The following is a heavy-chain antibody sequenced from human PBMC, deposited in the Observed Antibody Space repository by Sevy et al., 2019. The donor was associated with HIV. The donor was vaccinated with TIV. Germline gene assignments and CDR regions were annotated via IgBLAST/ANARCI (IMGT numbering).Heavy chain of an antibody. CDR3: ASKRGYNDGPFDY. J-gene: IGHJ4*02. V-gene: IGHV4-30-4*01. CDR2: IHYTGGT. D-gene: IGHD5-12*01. Sequence: SETLSLTCTVSGGSFTSSDSYWSWIRQPPGEGLEWIGYIHYTGGTYYNPFLKSRVAMSVDTSEKQFSLKLSFLTAAYTAVYYCASKRGYNDGPFDYWGQGTLVTVSS. CDR1: GGSFTSSDSY.